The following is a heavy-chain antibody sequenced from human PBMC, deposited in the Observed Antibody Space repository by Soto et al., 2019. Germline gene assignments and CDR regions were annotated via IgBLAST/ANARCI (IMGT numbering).Heavy chain of an antibody. J-gene: IGHJ6*02. CDR3: ARDSGGTTVAFGMDV. CDR2: IIPIFGTA. D-gene: IGHD4-17*01. V-gene: IGHV1-69*01. CDR1: GGTFSSYA. Sequence: QVQLVQSGAEVKKPGSSVKVSCKASGGTFSSYAISWVRQAPGQGLEWMGGIIPIFGTANYAQKFQGRVTITADESTSTADMELSSRRAEDTAVYYGARDSGGTTVAFGMDVWGQGTTVTVSS.